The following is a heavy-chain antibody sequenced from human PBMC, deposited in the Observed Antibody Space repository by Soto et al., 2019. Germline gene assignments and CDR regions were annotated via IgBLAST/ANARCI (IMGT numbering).Heavy chain of an antibody. CDR2: IYHTGSN. J-gene: IGHJ6*02. CDR1: GGSISSSNW. CDR3: ARVSRQVVVDEDYYYYGMDL. Sequence: QVQLQESGPGLVKPSGTLSLTCAVSGGSISSSNWWSWVRQPPGKGLEWIGEIYHTGSNDYNRSLKSRVTMSVDKAKNQFSLKVSSVTAADTAVYYCARVSRQVVVDEDYYYYGMDLWGQGTTVTVSS. V-gene: IGHV4-4*02. D-gene: IGHD3-22*01.